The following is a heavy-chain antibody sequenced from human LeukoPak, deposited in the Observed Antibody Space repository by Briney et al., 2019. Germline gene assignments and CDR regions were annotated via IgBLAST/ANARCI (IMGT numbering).Heavy chain of an antibody. J-gene: IGHJ4*02. V-gene: IGHV1-8*02. CDR3: ARGRWGGLLWFGDPIKPLFDY. CDR1: GYTFTGYY. CDR2: MNPNSGNT. Sequence: GASVKVSCKASGYTFTGYYMHWVRQATGQGLEWMGWMNPNSGNTGYAQKFQGRVTMTRNTSISTAYMELSSLRSEDTAVYYCARGRWGGLLWFGDPIKPLFDYWGQGTLVTVSS. D-gene: IGHD3-10*01.